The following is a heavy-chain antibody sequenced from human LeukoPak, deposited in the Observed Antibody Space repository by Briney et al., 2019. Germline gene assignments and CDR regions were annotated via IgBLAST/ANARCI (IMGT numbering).Heavy chain of an antibody. J-gene: IGHJ5*01. Sequence: GESLKISCQGSGYSFANSWIGWVRQMPGKGLEWMGIIYPGDSDTRYSPSFQGQVTISADKSMTTAYLQWSSLKASDSAMYYCVRGIEAAAVTKFDFWGQGTLVTVSS. CDR3: VRGIEAAAVTKFDF. V-gene: IGHV5-51*01. CDR1: GYSFANSW. CDR2: IYPGDSDT. D-gene: IGHD6-13*01.